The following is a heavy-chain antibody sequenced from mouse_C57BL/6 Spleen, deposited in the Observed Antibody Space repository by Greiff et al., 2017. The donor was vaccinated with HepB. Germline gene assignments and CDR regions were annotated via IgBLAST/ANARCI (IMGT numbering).Heavy chain of an antibody. J-gene: IGHJ4*01. Sequence: QVTLKESGPGILQSSQTLSLTCSFSGFSLSTSGMGVSWIRQPSGKGLEWLAHIYWDDDKRYNPSLKSRLTISKDTSRNQVFLKITSVDTADTATYYCARILRWYAMDYWGQGTSVTVSS. D-gene: IGHD1-1*01. CDR2: IYWDDDK. CDR3: ARILRWYAMDY. CDR1: GFSLSTSGMG. V-gene: IGHV8-12*01.